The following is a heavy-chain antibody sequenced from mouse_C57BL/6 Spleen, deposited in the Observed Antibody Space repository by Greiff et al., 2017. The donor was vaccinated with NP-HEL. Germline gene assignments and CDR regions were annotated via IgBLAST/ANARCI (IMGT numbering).Heavy chain of an antibody. CDR2: INPNYGTT. D-gene: IGHD1-1*02. J-gene: IGHJ1*03. Sequence: LVEPGASFPLSFPSSFSSFPYSTMPWVTQSTGKSLEWIGVINPNYGTTSYNQKFKGKATLTVDQSSSTAYMQLNSLTSEDSAVYDCARAGWTTGGARDGEVGGTG. CDR1: FSSFPYST. V-gene: IGHV1-39*01. CDR3: ARAGWTTGGARDGEV.